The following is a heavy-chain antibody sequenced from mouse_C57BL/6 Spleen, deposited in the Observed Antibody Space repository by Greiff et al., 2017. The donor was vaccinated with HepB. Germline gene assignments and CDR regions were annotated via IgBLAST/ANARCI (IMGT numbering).Heavy chain of an antibody. D-gene: IGHD1-3*01. J-gene: IGHJ4*01. V-gene: IGHV1-69*01. CDR2: IDPSDSYT. Sequence: VQLQQPGAELVMPGASVKLSCKASGYTFTSYWMHWVKQRPGQGLEWIGEIDPSDSYTNYNQKFKGKSTLTVDKSSSTAYMQLSSLTSEDSAVYYCAINKGGYAMDYWGQGTSVTVSS. CDR1: GYTFTSYW. CDR3: AINKGGYAMDY.